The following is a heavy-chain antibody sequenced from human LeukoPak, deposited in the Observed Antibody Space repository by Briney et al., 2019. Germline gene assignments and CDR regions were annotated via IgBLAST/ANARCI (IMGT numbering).Heavy chain of an antibody. CDR2: IHHSGST. V-gene: IGHV4-30-2*01. CDR1: GGSISTGVYS. Sequence: SQTLSLTCAVSGGSISTGVYSWSWIRQPPGKGLEWIGYIHHSGSTYYNPHLKTRVTISIVTSQNQFSLMLSSVTAADTAVYYCASSVVVTAIRGYYYYYGMDVWGQGTTVTVSS. CDR3: ASSVVVTAIRGYYYYYGMDV. D-gene: IGHD2-21*02. J-gene: IGHJ6*02.